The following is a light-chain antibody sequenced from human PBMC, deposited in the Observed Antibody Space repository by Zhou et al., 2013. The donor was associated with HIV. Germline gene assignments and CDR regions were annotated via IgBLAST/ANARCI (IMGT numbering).Light chain of an antibody. V-gene: IGKV1-5*03. Sequence: DIQMTQSPLSLSASVGERVTITCRASQNINSWLAWYQQQAGKAPRLLIYMASKLESGVPPRFSGSGSGTEFTLTIASLQPDDSATYYCQQYNTYPITFGQGTRLEI. CDR2: MAS. CDR3: QQYNTYPIT. CDR1: QNINSW. J-gene: IGKJ5*01.